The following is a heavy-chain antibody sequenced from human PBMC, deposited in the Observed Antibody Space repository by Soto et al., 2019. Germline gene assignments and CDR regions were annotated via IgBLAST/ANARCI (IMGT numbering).Heavy chain of an antibody. Sequence: QVQLVQSGAEVRKPGASVKVSCQGFGYSFSNYGVHWVRQAPGQGLEWMGWINPYNGSRNYAQKFEDRVTMTAVASTATLYLELRSLNSDDTATYYCTRDRLRGYDNSGFYSWGQGSLVTVSS. CDR3: TRDRLRGYDNSGFYS. CDR1: GYSFSNYG. D-gene: IGHD3-22*01. J-gene: IGHJ4*02. V-gene: IGHV1-18*04. CDR2: INPYNGSR.